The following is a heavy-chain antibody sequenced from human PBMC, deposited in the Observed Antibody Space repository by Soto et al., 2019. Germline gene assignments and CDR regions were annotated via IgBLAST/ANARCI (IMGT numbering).Heavy chain of an antibody. CDR2: ISSSGSTI. Sequence: QVQLVESGGGLVKPGGSLRLSCAASGFTFSDYYMSWIRQAPGKGLEWVSYISSSGSTIYYADSVKGRFTISRDNAKNCLYLEMTSLWAEDRAVDCGARLVAPLASWGQGTLVTVSS. J-gene: IGHJ4*02. CDR1: GFTFSDYY. V-gene: IGHV3-11*01. D-gene: IGHD6-6*01. CDR3: ARLVAPLAS.